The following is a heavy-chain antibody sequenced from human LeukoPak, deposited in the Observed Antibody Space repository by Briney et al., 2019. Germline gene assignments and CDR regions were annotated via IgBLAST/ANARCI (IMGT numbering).Heavy chain of an antibody. CDR2: ISSSSSYI. Sequence: QPGGSLRLSCAASGFTFSSYAMSWVRQAPGKGLEWVSSISSSSSYIYYADSVKGRFTISRDNAKNSLYLQMNSLRAEDTAVYYCAREYDSSGYPYLDYWGQGTLVTVSS. CDR1: GFTFSSYA. J-gene: IGHJ4*02. CDR3: AREYDSSGYPYLDY. D-gene: IGHD3-22*01. V-gene: IGHV3-21*01.